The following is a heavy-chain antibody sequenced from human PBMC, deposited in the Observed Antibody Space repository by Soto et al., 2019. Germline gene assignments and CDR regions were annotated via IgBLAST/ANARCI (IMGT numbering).Heavy chain of an antibody. J-gene: IGHJ4*01. Sequence: QLVASGGDLVQPGGSLKLSCEASGFSMSGYSMCWVRQSAGKGLEWLAYITVVTGNTRYADSVKGRFTSSADRGRNAVLLQLNILRDEDTAVYYCVRDRDLGGDMAHGDFWGQGTLVTVSS. CDR3: VRDRDLGGDMAHGDF. D-gene: IGHD2-21*01. CDR1: GFSMSGYS. V-gene: IGHV3-48*02. CDR2: ITVVTGNT.